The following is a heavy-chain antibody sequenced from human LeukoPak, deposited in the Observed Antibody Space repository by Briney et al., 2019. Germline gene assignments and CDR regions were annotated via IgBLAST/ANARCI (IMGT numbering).Heavy chain of an antibody. J-gene: IGHJ4*02. D-gene: IGHD1-26*01. CDR1: GYTFTSYG. CDR3: ARESKELSAFDY. V-gene: IGHV1-69*13. Sequence: SVKVSCKASGYTFTSYGISWVRQAPGQGLEWMGGIIPIFGTANYAQKFQGRVTITADESTGTAYMELSSLRSEDTAVYYCARESKELSAFDYWGQGTLVTVSS. CDR2: IIPIFGTA.